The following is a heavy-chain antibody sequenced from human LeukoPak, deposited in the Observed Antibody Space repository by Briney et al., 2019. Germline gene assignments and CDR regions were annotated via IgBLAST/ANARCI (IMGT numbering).Heavy chain of an antibody. CDR1: RFTFSSHG. CDR2: ISYDGSSE. J-gene: IGHJ5*02. Sequence: GGSLRLSCAASRFTFSSHGMHWVRQPPGKGLEWVALISYDGSSEYLVDSVKGRFTISRDNSKNTVSLQMNSLRPEDTAVYYCARGADTVVDINWLDPWGQGTLVTVSS. V-gene: IGHV3-30*03. CDR3: ARGADTVVDINWLDP. D-gene: IGHD3-22*01.